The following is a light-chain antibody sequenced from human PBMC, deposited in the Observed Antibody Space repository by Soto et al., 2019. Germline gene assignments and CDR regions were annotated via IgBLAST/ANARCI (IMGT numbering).Light chain of an antibody. CDR3: QRRSNWPPYT. CDR1: QSVSSY. V-gene: IGKV3-11*01. Sequence: EIVLTQSPATLPLSPGERATLSCRASQSVSSYLAWYQQKPGQAPRLLIYDAYNSATGIPARISESPSGTDFTLTISSLEPKGFAVYYCQRRSNWPPYTFGQGTKLEIK. J-gene: IGKJ2*01. CDR2: DAY.